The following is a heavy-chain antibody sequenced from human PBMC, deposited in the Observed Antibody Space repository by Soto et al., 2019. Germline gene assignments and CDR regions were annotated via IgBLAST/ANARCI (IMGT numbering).Heavy chain of an antibody. CDR2: IYYSGST. J-gene: IGHJ6*02. CDR3: ASRPAEWLPKALLHYYYGMDV. D-gene: IGHD3-3*01. V-gene: IGHV4-39*02. Sequence: PSETLSLTCTVSGGSISSSSYYGGWIRQPPGKGREWIGRIYYSGSTYYNPSLKSSVTISVATSTTHFSLKLRSVTDADTAVYYCASRPAEWLPKALLHYYYGMDVWGQGTTVTVSS. CDR1: GGSISSSSYY.